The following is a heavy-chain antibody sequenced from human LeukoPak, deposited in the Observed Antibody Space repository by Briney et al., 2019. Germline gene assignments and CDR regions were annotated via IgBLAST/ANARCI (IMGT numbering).Heavy chain of an antibody. D-gene: IGHD6-19*01. CDR2: IQYDESDK. CDR3: AREGGITVAGKFDS. Sequence: GGSLRLSCAASGLTFSTSGMHWVRQAPGKGLKWVAFIQYDESDKYYADSVRGRFTISRDNSKNTLYLQMNSLRAEDTAVYYCAREGGITVAGKFDSWGQGTLVTVSS. V-gene: IGHV3-30*02. CDR1: GLTFSTSG. J-gene: IGHJ4*02.